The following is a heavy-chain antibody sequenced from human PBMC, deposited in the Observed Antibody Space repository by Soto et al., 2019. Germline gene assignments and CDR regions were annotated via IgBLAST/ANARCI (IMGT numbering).Heavy chain of an antibody. Sequence: GGSLRLSCAASGFTFSSYGMHWVRQAPGKGLEWVAVIWYDGSNKYYADSVKGRFTISRDNSKNTLYLQMNSLRAEDTAVYYCTRPFDIAGLDIWGQGTMVTVSS. CDR1: GFTFSSYG. J-gene: IGHJ3*02. V-gene: IGHV3-33*01. CDR3: TRPFDIAGLDI. CDR2: IWYDGSNK. D-gene: IGHD6-13*01.